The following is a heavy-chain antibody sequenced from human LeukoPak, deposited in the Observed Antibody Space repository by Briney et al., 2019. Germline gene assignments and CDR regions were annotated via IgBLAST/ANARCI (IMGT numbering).Heavy chain of an antibody. V-gene: IGHV4-4*02. CDR1: GGSISSSDW. Sequence: PSGTLSLTCAVSGGSISSSDWWIWVRQPPGKGLEWIGEIYHSGSTTYNPSLKSRVTISVDKSNNQFSLRLSSVTAADTAVYYCARDRVVVVAATMDYWGQGTLVTVSS. CDR3: ARDRVVVVAATMDY. D-gene: IGHD2-15*01. J-gene: IGHJ4*02. CDR2: IYHSGST.